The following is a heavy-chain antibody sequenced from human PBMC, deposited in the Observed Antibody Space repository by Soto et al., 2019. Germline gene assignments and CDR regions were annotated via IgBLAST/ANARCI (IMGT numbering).Heavy chain of an antibody. CDR3: ARGKAARDAFDI. CDR1: GGSFSGYY. CDR2: INHSGST. D-gene: IGHD6-13*01. Sequence: SETLSLTCAVYGGSFSGYYWSWIRQPPGKGLEWIGEINHSGSTNYNPSLKSRVTISVDTSKNQFSLKLSSVTAADTAVYYCARGKAARDAFDIWGQGTMVTVS. J-gene: IGHJ3*02. V-gene: IGHV4-34*01.